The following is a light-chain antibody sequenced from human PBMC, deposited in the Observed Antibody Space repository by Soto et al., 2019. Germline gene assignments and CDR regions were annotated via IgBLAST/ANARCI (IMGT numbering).Light chain of an antibody. CDR2: AAS. CDR3: QKYNSAPRT. V-gene: IGKV1-27*01. J-gene: IGKJ4*01. CDR1: QGISNY. Sequence: DVQMTQAPSTLSASVGDRVTITCRASQGISNYLAWYQQKPGKVPKLLIYAASILQSGVPSRFSGSGSGADFTLTISSLQPEDVATYYCQKYNSAPRTFGGGTKVEIK.